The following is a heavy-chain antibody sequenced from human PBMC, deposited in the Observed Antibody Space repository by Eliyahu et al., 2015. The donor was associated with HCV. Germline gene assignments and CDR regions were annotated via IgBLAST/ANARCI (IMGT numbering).Heavy chain of an antibody. J-gene: IGHJ6*02. CDR1: GFTFSSYA. Sequence: QVQLVESGGGVVQPGTSLRLSCAASGFTFSSYAXXWVRQAPGKGLEGLAVISYDGSNKYYADSVKDRFIISRDSSKNTLFLRMNSLRPEDTAVYYCARALSSGTYYRSSETYGLDVWGQGTAVTVSS. D-gene: IGHD1-26*01. CDR3: ARALSSGTYYRSSETYGLDV. CDR2: ISYDGSNK. V-gene: IGHV3-30-3*01.